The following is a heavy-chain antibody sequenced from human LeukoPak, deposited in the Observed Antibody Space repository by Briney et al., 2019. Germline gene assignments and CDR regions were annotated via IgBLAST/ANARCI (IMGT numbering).Heavy chain of an antibody. CDR2: ISAYNGNT. CDR3: ARDRRDYGDPHDAFDI. V-gene: IGHV1-18*04. D-gene: IGHD4-17*01. J-gene: IGHJ3*02. Sequence: GASVKVSCKASGYTFTSYGISWVRQAPGQGLEWMGWISAYNGNTNYAQKLQGRVTMTTDTSTSTAYMELRSLRSDDTVVYYCARDRRDYGDPHDAFDIWGQGTMVTVSS. CDR1: GYTFTSYG.